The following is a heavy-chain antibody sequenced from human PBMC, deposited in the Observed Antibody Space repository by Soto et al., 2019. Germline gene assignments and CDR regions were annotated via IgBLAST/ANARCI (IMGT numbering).Heavy chain of an antibody. Sequence: GGSLRLSCAASGFTFSDYYMSWIRHAPGKGLEWVSYISSSGSTIYYADSVKGRFTISRDNAKNSLYLQMNSLRAEDTAVYYCARVGNIVATIDAFDIWGQGTMVTVSS. J-gene: IGHJ3*02. D-gene: IGHD5-12*01. V-gene: IGHV3-11*01. CDR1: GFTFSDYY. CDR3: ARVGNIVATIDAFDI. CDR2: ISSSGSTI.